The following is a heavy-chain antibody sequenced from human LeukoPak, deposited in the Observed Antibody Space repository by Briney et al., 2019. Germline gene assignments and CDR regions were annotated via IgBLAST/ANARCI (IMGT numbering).Heavy chain of an antibody. D-gene: IGHD3-22*01. CDR2: FGHNGDIT. CDR1: GFTFSYYG. Sequence: GGSLRLSCAASGFTFSYYGLSWVRQAPGKGLEWVSGFGHNGDITYSDSVKGRFTISRDNSKNTLFLQMNSLRADDTAVYFCANGGTYSSDPWGQGTLVTVSS. J-gene: IGHJ5*02. V-gene: IGHV3-23*01. CDR3: ANGGTYSSDP.